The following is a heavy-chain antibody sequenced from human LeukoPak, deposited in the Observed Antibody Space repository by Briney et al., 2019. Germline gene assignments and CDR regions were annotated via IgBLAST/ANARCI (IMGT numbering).Heavy chain of an antibody. CDR3: ARAGYSSSWFGVDY. CDR1: GFTFSTYG. D-gene: IGHD6-13*01. J-gene: IGHJ4*02. Sequence: GGSLRLSCAASGFTFSTYGMSWVRQAPGKGLEWVSSISSSSSYIYYADSVKGRFTISRDNAKNSLYLQMNSLRAEDTAVYYCARAGYSSSWFGVDYWGQGTLVTVSS. V-gene: IGHV3-21*01. CDR2: ISSSSSYI.